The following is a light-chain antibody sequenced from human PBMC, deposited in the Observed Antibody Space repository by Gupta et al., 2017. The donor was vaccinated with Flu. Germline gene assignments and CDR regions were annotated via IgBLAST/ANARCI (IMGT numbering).Light chain of an antibody. CDR1: QSVSTY. J-gene: IGKJ2*01. CDR2: YAS. Sequence: EIVLTQSPATLSFSPGERATLFCRASQSVSTYLAWYQHKPGQAPRLLIYYASNRATGIPARFSGSGSGTDFTLTISSLEPEDFAFYYCQKRSNWPPYTFGQGTRLEIK. CDR3: QKRSNWPPYT. V-gene: IGKV3-11*01.